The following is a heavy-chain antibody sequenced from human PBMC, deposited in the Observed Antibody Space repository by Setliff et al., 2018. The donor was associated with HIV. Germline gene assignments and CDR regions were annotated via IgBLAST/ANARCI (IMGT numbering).Heavy chain of an antibody. V-gene: IGHV3-30*04. CDR1: GFTFSSYA. CDR2: ISYDGSNK. D-gene: IGHD3-22*01. J-gene: IGHJ3*02. CDR3: ATLRIYDSSGYYHGAFDI. Sequence: LRLSCAASGFTFSSYAMHWVRQAPGKGLEWVAVISYDGSNKYYADSVKGRFTISRDNSKSTLYLQMNSLRAEDTAVYYCATLRIYDSSGYYHGAFDIWGQGTMVTVSS.